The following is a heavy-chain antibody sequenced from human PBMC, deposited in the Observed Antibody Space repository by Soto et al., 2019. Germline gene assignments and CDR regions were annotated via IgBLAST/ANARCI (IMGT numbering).Heavy chain of an antibody. CDR3: TRRLECGSGWPVDS. D-gene: IGHD6-25*01. V-gene: IGHV1-18*01. CDR2: ISVYNGNT. J-gene: IGHJ4*02. CDR1: GYTFSAYG. Sequence: QVQLVQSGGEVKKPGASVKVSCKASGYTFSAYGISWVRQAPGQGLEWMGWISVYNGNTNYGQKVQGRVTMTTDTSTTTAYMELSSLRSDDTAVYYWTRRLECGSGWPVDSWGQGTLLIVSS.